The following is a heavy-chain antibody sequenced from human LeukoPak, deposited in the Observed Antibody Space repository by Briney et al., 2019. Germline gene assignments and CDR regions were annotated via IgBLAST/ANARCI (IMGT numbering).Heavy chain of an antibody. Sequence: GGSLRLSCAASGFTFSSYGMHWVRQAPGKGLEWVAFIRYDGSNKYYADSVKGRFTISRDNANNSLDLQMNSLRAEDTAVYYCARMRRDLAKGDYFYYYYMDVWGKGTTVIVSS. CDR2: IRYDGSNK. D-gene: IGHD3-16*01. V-gene: IGHV3-30*02. CDR1: GFTFSSYG. CDR3: ARMRRDLAKGDYFYYYYMDV. J-gene: IGHJ6*03.